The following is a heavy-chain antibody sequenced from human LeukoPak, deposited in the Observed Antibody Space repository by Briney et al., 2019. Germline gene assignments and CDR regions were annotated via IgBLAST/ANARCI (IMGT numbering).Heavy chain of an antibody. CDR1: GFTFSSYG. V-gene: IGHV3-30*02. CDR2: IRYDGSNK. D-gene: IGHD3-9*01. J-gene: IGHJ5*02. Sequence: GGSLRLSCAASGFTFSSYGMHWVRQAPGKGLEWVAFIRYDGSNKYYADSVKGRFTISRDNSKNTLYLQMNSLRAEDTAVYYCAKDGYRSRGILTGYRNKNWFDPWGQGTLVTVSS. CDR3: AKDGYRSRGILTGYRNKNWFDP.